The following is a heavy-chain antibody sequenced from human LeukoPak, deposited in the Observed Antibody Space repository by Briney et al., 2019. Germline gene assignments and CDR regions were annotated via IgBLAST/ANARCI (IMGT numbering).Heavy chain of an antibody. Sequence: GGSLRLSCAASALTFSDYSMNWVRQAPGKGLEWISYISSNGSTIYYAASVKGRFTISRDSAKNSLYLQMNGLRAEDTAIYYYARGPKTSFDYWGQRTLVTVSS. V-gene: IGHV3-48*01. CDR2: ISSNGSTI. J-gene: IGHJ4*02. CDR3: ARGPKTSFDY. CDR1: ALTFSDYS.